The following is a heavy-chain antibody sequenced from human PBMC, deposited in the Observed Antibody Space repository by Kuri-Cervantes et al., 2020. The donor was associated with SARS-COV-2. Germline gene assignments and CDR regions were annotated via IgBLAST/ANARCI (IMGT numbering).Heavy chain of an antibody. CDR2: ISESGATI. J-gene: IGHJ3*02. Sequence: GESLKISCEASGVTGSNFEMNWVRQAPGKGLEWVAYISESGATIYYADSVKGRFTISRDNAKTSLYLQMNSLIAEDTAVYYCAMYSSGYYYASPDAFDIWGQGTMVTVSS. CDR3: AMYSSGYYYASPDAFDI. D-gene: IGHD3-22*01. V-gene: IGHV3-48*03. CDR1: GVTGSNFE.